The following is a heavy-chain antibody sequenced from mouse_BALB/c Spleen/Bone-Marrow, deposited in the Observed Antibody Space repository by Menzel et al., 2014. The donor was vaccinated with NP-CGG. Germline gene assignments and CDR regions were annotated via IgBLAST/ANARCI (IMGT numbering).Heavy chain of an antibody. CDR1: GFNIKDTY. V-gene: IGHV14-3*02. Sequence: VQLXXSGXXXVXPGASVXXXXTASGFNIKDTYMHWVKQRPEQGLEWXGRIDPANGNTKYDPKFQGKATITADTSSNTAYLQLSSLTSEDTAVYYXARLDLFAYWXQGTLVTV. J-gene: IGHJ3*01. CDR3: ARLDLFAY. CDR2: IDPANGNT.